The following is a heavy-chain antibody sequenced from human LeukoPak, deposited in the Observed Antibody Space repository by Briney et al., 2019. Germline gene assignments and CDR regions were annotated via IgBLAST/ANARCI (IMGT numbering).Heavy chain of an antibody. Sequence: GGSLRLSCAASGFTFSTCAMNWVRQAPGRGLEWVSSISGNGASTYYADSVKGRFTISRDNSKNTLYLQMNSLRAEDTAVYYCAKDLNTDFWSGYYGYFDYWGQGTLVTVSS. D-gene: IGHD3-3*01. CDR3: AKDLNTDFWSGYYGYFDY. CDR1: GFTFSTCA. J-gene: IGHJ4*02. V-gene: IGHV3-23*01. CDR2: ISGNGAST.